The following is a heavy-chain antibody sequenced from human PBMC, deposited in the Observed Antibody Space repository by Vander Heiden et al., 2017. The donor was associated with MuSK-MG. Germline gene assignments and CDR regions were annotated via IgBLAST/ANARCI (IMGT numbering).Heavy chain of an antibody. Sequence: EVQLVESGGGLVKPGGSLRLSCAASGFTFSSYSMNWVRQAPGKGLEWVSAISSSSSYIYYADSVKGRFTISRDNAKNSLYLQMNSLRAEETAVYYCARPQRIGYGSGSYYYGIDVWGQGTTVTVYS. CDR3: ARPQRIGYGSGSYYYGIDV. J-gene: IGHJ6*02. CDR1: GFTFSSYS. D-gene: IGHD3-10*01. CDR2: ISSSSSYI. V-gene: IGHV3-21*01.